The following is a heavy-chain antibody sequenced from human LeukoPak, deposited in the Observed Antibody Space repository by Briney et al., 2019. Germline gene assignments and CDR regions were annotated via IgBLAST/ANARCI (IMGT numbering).Heavy chain of an antibody. CDR3: ARGGYSYGDYYYYYMDV. D-gene: IGHD5-18*01. V-gene: IGHV3-48*03. J-gene: IGHJ6*03. CDR1: GFTFSSYE. CDR2: ISSSGSTI. Sequence: GGSLRLSCAASGFTFSSYEMNWVRQAPGKGLEWVSYISSSGSTIYYADSVKGRFTISRDNAKNSLYLQMNSLRAEDTAVYYCARGGYSYGDYYYYYMDVWGKGTTVTISS.